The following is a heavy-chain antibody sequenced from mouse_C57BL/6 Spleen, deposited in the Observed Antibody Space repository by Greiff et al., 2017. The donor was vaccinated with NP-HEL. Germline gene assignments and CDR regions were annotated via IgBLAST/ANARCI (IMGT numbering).Heavy chain of an antibody. D-gene: IGHD2-10*01. CDR2: IYPGSGST. J-gene: IGHJ4*01. Sequence: QVQLQQSGAELVKPGASVKMSCKASGYTFTSYWITWVKQRPGQGLEWIGDIYPGSGSTNYNEKFKSKATLTVDTSSSTAYMQLSSLTSEDSAVYYCARSFYAPYYAMDYWGQGTSVTVSS. CDR1: GYTFTSYW. V-gene: IGHV1-55*01. CDR3: ARSFYAPYYAMDY.